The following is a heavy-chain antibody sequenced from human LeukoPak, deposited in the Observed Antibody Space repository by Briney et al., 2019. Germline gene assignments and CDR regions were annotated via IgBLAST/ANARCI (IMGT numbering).Heavy chain of an antibody. Sequence: GGSLRLSCTASGFTFGDYGMSWVRQAPGKGLEWVSFIRSKGYGRATEYAASVNGRFTISRDDSKSIAYLQMNSLKTEDTAVYYCTRGSTVRGAKYYFDYWGQGALVTVSS. CDR1: GFTFGDYG. CDR3: TRGSTVRGAKYYFDY. D-gene: IGHD3-10*01. V-gene: IGHV3-49*04. J-gene: IGHJ4*02. CDR2: IRSKGYGRAT.